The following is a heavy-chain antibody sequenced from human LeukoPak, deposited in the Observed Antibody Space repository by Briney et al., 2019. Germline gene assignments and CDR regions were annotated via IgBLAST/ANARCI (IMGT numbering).Heavy chain of an antibody. D-gene: IGHD2-21*02. Sequence: PGGTLRRSCTTSGFTFGNAWMSWVRQAPGKGLEWVGRISTKADGGTTDYAAPVKGRFTISRDDSKNTPYLQMNSLKTEDTAVYYCIKSSGDWHWGQGTLVTVSS. CDR2: ISTKADGGTT. CDR1: GFTFGNAW. CDR3: IKSSGDWH. V-gene: IGHV3-15*01. J-gene: IGHJ4*02.